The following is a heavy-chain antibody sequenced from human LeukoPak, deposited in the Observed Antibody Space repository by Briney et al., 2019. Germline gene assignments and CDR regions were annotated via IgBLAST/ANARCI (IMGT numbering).Heavy chain of an antibody. J-gene: IGHJ4*02. CDR2: INPNSGGT. Sequence: GASVKVSCKASGYTFTGYYMHWVRQAPGQGLEWMGWINPNSGGTNYAQKFQGRVTMARDTSISTAYMELSRLRSDDTAVYYCARSVYSSGLIDYWGQGTLVTVSS. D-gene: IGHD6-19*01. CDR1: GYTFTGYY. V-gene: IGHV1-2*02. CDR3: ARSVYSSGLIDY.